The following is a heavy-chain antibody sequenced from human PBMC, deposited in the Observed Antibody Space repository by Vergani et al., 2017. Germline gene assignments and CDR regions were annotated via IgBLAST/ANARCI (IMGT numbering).Heavy chain of an antibody. D-gene: IGHD1-1*01. CDR1: EYSFGNYW. Sequence: EVALVQSGPEMRKPGESLTISCKCSEYSFGNYWMGWVRQMPGKGLVWMGIIYHADSDTRYSPSFQGQVTISADKSISTAFLQWDSLKASDTALYYWARHTTYTDSWGQGTLVTVSS. V-gene: IGHV5-51*01. CDR2: IYHADSDT. J-gene: IGHJ4*02. CDR3: ARHTTYTDS.